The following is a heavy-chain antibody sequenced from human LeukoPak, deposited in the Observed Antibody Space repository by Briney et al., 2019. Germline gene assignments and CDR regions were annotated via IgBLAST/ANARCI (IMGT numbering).Heavy chain of an antibody. CDR2: ISGSGGST. V-gene: IGHV3-23*01. D-gene: IGHD3-9*01. J-gene: IGHJ4*02. CDR3: AKDPGRLVIIKPYYFDY. CDR1: GFTFSSYA. Sequence: GGSLRLSCAASGFTFSSYAMSWVRQAPGKGLEWVSAISGSGGSTYHAGSVKGRFTISRDNSKNTLYLQMNSLRAEDTAVYYCAKDPGRLVIIKPYYFDYWGQGTLVTVSS.